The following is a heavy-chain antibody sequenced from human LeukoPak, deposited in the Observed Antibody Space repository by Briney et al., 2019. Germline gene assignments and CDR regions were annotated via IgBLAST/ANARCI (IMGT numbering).Heavy chain of an antibody. Sequence: SVKVSCKASGGTFSSYAISWVRQAPGQGLEWMGRIIPILGIANYAQKFQGRVTITADESTSTAYMELSSLRSEDTAVYYCARAGAVYYDILTGYYGTDYWGQGTLVTVSS. CDR2: IIPILGIA. V-gene: IGHV1-69*04. J-gene: IGHJ4*02. CDR3: ARAGAVYYDILTGYYGTDY. CDR1: GGTFSSYA. D-gene: IGHD3-9*01.